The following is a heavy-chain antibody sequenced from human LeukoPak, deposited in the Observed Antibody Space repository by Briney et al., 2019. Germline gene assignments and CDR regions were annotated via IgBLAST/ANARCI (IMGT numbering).Heavy chain of an antibody. V-gene: IGHV4-61*01. J-gene: IGHJ5*02. CDR2: IRYSGHT. CDR3: ARYNWNTWFGP. CDR1: GDSVSNDRYY. Sequence: PSETLSLTCTVSGDSVSNDRYYWTWIRQSPGKGLEWIAYIRYSGHTNYNPSLDTRVTISLDASKNQLSLRLYSATAADTAMYYCARYNWNTWFGPWGQGALVTVSS. D-gene: IGHD1-1*01.